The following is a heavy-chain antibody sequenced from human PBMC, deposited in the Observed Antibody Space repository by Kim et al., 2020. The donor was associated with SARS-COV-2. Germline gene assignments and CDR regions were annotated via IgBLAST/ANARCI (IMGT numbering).Heavy chain of an antibody. Sequence: GGSLRLSCTASGFTFGDYAMSWFRQAPGKGLEWVGFIRSKAYGGTTEYAASVKGRFTISRDDSKSIAYLQMNSLKTEDTAVYYCTRAKTFVDIVVVPAASESWFDPWGQGTLVTVSS. CDR2: IRSKAYGGTT. CDR1: GFTFGDYA. V-gene: IGHV3-49*03. CDR3: TRAKTFVDIVVVPAASESWFDP. J-gene: IGHJ5*02. D-gene: IGHD2-2*03.